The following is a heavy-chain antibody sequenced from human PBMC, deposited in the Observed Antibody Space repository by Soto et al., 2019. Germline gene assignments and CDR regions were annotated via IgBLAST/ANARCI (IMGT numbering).Heavy chain of an antibody. CDR1: GYSFTSYW. CDR3: AVMQELAYGMDV. CDR2: IDPSDSYT. D-gene: IGHD3-16*01. V-gene: IGHV5-10-1*01. Sequence: GESLKISCKGSGYSFTSYWISWVRQMPGEGLEWMGRIDPSDSYTNYSPSFQGHVTISADKSISTAYLQWSSLKASDTAMYYCAVMQELAYGMDVWGQGTTVTVSS. J-gene: IGHJ6*02.